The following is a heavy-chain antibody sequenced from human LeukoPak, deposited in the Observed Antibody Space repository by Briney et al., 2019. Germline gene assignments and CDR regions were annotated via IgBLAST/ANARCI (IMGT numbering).Heavy chain of an antibody. CDR2: ISYDGNYK. Sequence: GGSLRLSCEASGVTFSSYVMSWVRQAPGKGLEWVAIISYDGNYKYYAGSVKGRFAISRDNSKNTLYLQMNSLRPEDTAVYYCARDHYSGSESYRGLAYWGQGTLVTVSS. CDR3: ARDHYSGSESYRGLAY. CDR1: GVTFSSYV. D-gene: IGHD3-10*01. J-gene: IGHJ4*02. V-gene: IGHV3-30*09.